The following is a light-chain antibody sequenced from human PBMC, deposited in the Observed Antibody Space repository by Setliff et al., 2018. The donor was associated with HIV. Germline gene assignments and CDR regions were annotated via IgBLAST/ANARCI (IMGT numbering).Light chain of an antibody. J-gene: IGKJ1*01. CDR1: QDVSGY. Sequence: IRMTQSPSSLSASTGDRVTITCRASQDVSGYLAWYQQKPGKAPRLLIYSASNLESGVPSRFSGSGSGTYFTLTISGLQSEDFAIYYCQQYHSYPWTFGLGTKVDIK. V-gene: IGKV1-8*01. CDR3: QQYHSYPWT. CDR2: SAS.